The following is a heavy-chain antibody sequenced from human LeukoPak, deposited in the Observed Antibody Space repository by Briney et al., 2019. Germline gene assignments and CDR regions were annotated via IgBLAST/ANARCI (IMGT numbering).Heavy chain of an antibody. Sequence: GASVKVSCKASGYTFTHFYMHWVRQAPGQGPEWMGIPNPSDGTTTYARKFQGRVTMTRDTSTSTVYVELSSLRYDDTAVYYCARDRHGYNCFDSWGQGTLVTVSS. D-gene: IGHD5-24*01. CDR3: ARDRHGYNCFDS. V-gene: IGHV1-46*01. CDR2: PNPSDGTT. J-gene: IGHJ4*02. CDR1: GYTFTHFY.